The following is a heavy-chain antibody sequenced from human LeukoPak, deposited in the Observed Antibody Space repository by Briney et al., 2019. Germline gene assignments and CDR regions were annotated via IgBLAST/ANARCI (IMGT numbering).Heavy chain of an antibody. D-gene: IGHD3-22*01. Sequence: ISAYNGNTNYVQKFQGRVTMTTDTSTSTAYMELRSLRSDDTAVYYCARGGDQDYYDSSGYYWGQGTLVTVSS. CDR3: ARGGDQDYYDSSGYY. J-gene: IGHJ4*02. CDR2: ISAYNGNT. V-gene: IGHV1-18*01.